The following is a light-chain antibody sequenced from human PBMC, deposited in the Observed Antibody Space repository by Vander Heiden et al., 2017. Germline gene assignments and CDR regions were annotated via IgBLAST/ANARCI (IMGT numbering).Light chain of an antibody. CDR3: QQYDSSPIT. Sequence: EIVLTQSPGTLSLSPGERATLSCRATRNLSSTFLAWYHQKPGRAPRLLLYGASNRATGIPDRFSGSGSGTDFTLTITRLEPEDFAVYFCQQYDSSPITFGPGTRLDIK. V-gene: IGKV3-20*01. J-gene: IGKJ5*01. CDR1: RNLSSTF. CDR2: GAS.